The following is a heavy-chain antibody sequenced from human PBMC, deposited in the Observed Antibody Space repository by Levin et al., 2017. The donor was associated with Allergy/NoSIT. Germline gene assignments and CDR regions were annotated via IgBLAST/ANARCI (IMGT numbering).Heavy chain of an antibody. Sequence: GGSLRLSCTTSGFTFSDYAMNWVRQAPGKGLQWVSVIIGRGGVTGNGGGVDYADSVKGRFTTSRDNSRNTLYLQMHSLRVEDTAVYYCVKGLGYCSRPSCYEDYWGQGTLVTVSS. V-gene: IGHV3-23*01. CDR3: VKGLGYCSRPSCYEDY. CDR1: GFTFSDYA. J-gene: IGHJ4*02. D-gene: IGHD2-2*03. CDR2: IIGRGGVTGNGGGV.